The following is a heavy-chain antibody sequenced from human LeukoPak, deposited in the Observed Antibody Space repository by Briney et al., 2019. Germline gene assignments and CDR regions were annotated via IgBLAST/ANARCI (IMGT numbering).Heavy chain of an antibody. CDR2: INHSGST. Sequence: SETLSLTCAVYGGSFSGYYWSWIRQPPGKGLEWIGEINHSGSTNYNPSLKSRVTISADTSKNQFSLKLSSVTAADTAVYYCARGVVVPAASSYGMDVWGQGTTVTVSS. D-gene: IGHD2-2*01. CDR3: ARGVVVPAASSYGMDV. V-gene: IGHV4-34*01. J-gene: IGHJ6*02. CDR1: GGSFSGYY.